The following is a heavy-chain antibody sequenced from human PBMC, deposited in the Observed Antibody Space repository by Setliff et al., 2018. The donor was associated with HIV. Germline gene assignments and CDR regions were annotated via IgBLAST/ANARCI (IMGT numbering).Heavy chain of an antibody. CDR3: AKTQTVITVYGPFDS. Sequence: PGGSLRLSCAASGFRFRSYAVSWVRQAPGKGLEWVSVISGSGDITYYRESVKGRFTVSRDNSNNTVYLQMNSLRAEDTAMYYCAKTQTVITVYGPFDSWGQGTPVTVYS. CDR2: ISGSGDIT. D-gene: IGHD4-4*01. J-gene: IGHJ4*02. V-gene: IGHV3-23*01. CDR1: GFRFRSYA.